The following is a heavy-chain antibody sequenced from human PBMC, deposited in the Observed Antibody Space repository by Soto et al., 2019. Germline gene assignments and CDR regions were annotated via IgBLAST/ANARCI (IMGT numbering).Heavy chain of an antibody. CDR2: IYHSGST. CDR1: GGSISSSNW. Sequence: SETLSLTCAVSGGSISSSNWWSWVRQPPGKGLEWIGEIYHSGSTNYNPSLKSRVTISVDKSKNQFSLKLSSVTAADTAVYYCARTTYYYDSSGYRASDFDYWGQGTLVTVSS. V-gene: IGHV4-4*02. J-gene: IGHJ4*02. D-gene: IGHD3-22*01. CDR3: ARTTYYYDSSGYRASDFDY.